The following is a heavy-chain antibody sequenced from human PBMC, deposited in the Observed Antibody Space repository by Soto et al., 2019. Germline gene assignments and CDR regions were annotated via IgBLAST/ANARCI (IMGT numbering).Heavy chain of an antibody. D-gene: IGHD6-19*01. V-gene: IGHV1-8*01. CDR1: GDTFARYD. J-gene: IGHJ6*03. CDR3: ARAEEWLAAKVWYYYYMDV. CDR2: MNPNSGNT. Sequence: GASVEVSCKGSGDTFARYDINWVRQAPGQGLEWMGWMNPNSGNTGYAQKFQGRVTMTRNTSISTAYMELSSLRSEDTAVYYCARAEEWLAAKVWYYYYMDVWGKGATVTVSS.